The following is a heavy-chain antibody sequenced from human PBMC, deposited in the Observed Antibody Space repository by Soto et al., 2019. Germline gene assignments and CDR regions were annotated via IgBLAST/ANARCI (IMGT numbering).Heavy chain of an antibody. CDR2: ISSSSSYI. D-gene: IGHD6-6*01. V-gene: IGHV3-21*01. Sequence: TGGSLRLSCAASGFTFSSYSMNWVRQAPGKGLEWVSSISSSSSYIYYADSVKGRFTISRDNAKNSLYLQMNSLRAEDTAVYYCATRIAARATFYYYYGMDVWGQGTTVTVSS. CDR3: ATRIAARATFYYYYGMDV. CDR1: GFTFSSYS. J-gene: IGHJ6*02.